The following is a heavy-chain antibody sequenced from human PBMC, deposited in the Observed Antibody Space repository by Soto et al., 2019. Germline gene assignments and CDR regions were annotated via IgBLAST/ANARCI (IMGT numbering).Heavy chain of an antibody. CDR2: IYYSGST. Sequence: PSETLSLTCTVSGGSISSYYWSWIRQPPGKGLEWIGYIYYSGSTNYNPSLKSRVTISEDTSKNQFSLKLSSVTAADTAVYYCARVCYDFWSGYSLYYFDYWGQGTLVTVSS. V-gene: IGHV4-59*01. CDR3: ARVCYDFWSGYSLYYFDY. D-gene: IGHD3-3*01. CDR1: GGSISSYY. J-gene: IGHJ4*02.